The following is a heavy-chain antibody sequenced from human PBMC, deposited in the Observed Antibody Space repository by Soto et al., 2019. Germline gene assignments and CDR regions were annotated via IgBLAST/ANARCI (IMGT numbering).Heavy chain of an antibody. Sequence: QVQLQESGPGLVKPSQTLSLTCTVSGGSISSGGYYWSWIRQHPGKGLEWIGYIYYSGSTYYNPSLKRRVTISVDTSKNQFSLKLSSVTAADTAVYYCARTQYDILTVSDYWGQGTLVTVSS. CDR1: GGSISSGGYY. D-gene: IGHD3-9*01. V-gene: IGHV4-31*03. CDR2: IYYSGST. J-gene: IGHJ4*02. CDR3: ARTQYDILTVSDY.